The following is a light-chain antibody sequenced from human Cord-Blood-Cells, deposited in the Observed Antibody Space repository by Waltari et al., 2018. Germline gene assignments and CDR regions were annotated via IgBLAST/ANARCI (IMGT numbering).Light chain of an antibody. CDR3: HQYDNLPPEFT. Sequence: DIQMTQSPSSLSASVGDRVTITCQASQDISNYLNWYQQKPGKAPKLLIYDASNLETGVPSRFSGSGSGTDFTFTISSLQPEDIATYYCHQYDNLPPEFTFGPGTKVDIK. CDR1: QDISNY. V-gene: IGKV1-33*01. CDR2: DAS. J-gene: IGKJ3*01.